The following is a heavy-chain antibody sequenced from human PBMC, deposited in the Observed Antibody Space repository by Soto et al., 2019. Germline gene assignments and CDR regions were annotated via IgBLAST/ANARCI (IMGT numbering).Heavy chain of an antibody. J-gene: IGHJ4*02. CDR2: ISYDGSNK. CDR1: GFTFSSYA. Sequence: LSLTCAASGFTFSSYAMHWVRQAPSKGLEWVAVISYDGSNKYYADSVKGRFTISRDNSKNTLYLQMNSLRAEDTAVYYCARDHYDSSGYFDYWGQGTLVTVSS. D-gene: IGHD3-22*01. V-gene: IGHV3-30-3*01. CDR3: ARDHYDSSGYFDY.